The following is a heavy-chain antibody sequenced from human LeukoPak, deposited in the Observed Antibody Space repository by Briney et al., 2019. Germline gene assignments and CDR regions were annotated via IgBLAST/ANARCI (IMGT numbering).Heavy chain of an antibody. CDR1: GYTFTSYD. J-gene: IGHJ5*02. CDR3: ASTYSSSLPSPAYNWFDP. D-gene: IGHD6-13*01. V-gene: IGHV1-8*01. CDR2: MNPNSGNT. Sequence: GASVKASCKASGYTFTSYDINWVRQATGQGLEWMGWMNPNSGNTGYAQKFQGRVTMTRNTSISTAYMELSSLRSEDTAVYYCASTYSSSLPSPAYNWFDPWGQGTLVTVSS.